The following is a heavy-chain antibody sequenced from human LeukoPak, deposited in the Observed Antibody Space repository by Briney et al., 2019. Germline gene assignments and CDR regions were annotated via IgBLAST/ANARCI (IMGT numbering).Heavy chain of an antibody. Sequence: GGTLRLSCTPSGFTFSSYATNWVRHAPGKGLEWVSYIRSGGSTIYYADSVKGRFTISRDNDNNSLYLQMNSLRDEDTAVYYCARGGSHCSSTSCSLNSWGQGTLVTVSS. V-gene: IGHV3-48*02. D-gene: IGHD2-2*01. CDR3: ARGGSHCSSTSCSLNS. J-gene: IGHJ4*02. CDR2: IRSGGSTI. CDR1: GFTFSSYA.